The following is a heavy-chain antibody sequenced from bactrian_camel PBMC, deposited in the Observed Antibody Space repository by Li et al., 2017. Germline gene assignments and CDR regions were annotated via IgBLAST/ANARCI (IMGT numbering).Heavy chain of an antibody. V-gene: IGHV3S40*01. CDR1: GLETTSNY. CDR2: IYIHYGNS. CDR3: AADYRRRDGSCFWLPMNEYKY. J-gene: IGHJ4*01. Sequence: VQLVESGGGSVQAGGSLRLSCLASGLETTSNYMGWFRQAPGKEREGVTAIYIHYGNSYYTDSVKGRFFISHDRAKKTVYLHMYDLKPEDSAMYYCAADYRRRDGSCFWLPMNEYKYWGQGTQVTVS. D-gene: IGHD6*01.